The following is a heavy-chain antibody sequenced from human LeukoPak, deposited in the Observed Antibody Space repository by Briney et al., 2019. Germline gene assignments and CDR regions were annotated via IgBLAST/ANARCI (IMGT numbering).Heavy chain of an antibody. J-gene: IGHJ4*02. D-gene: IGHD6-19*01. Sequence: SETPSLTCAVYGGSFSGYYWSWIRQPPGKGLEWIGEINHSGSTNYNPSLKSRVTISVDTSKNQFSLKLSSVTAADTAVYYCARGRSGWYRPVDYWGQGTLVTVSS. CDR1: GGSFSGYY. CDR2: INHSGST. CDR3: ARGRSGWYRPVDY. V-gene: IGHV4-34*01.